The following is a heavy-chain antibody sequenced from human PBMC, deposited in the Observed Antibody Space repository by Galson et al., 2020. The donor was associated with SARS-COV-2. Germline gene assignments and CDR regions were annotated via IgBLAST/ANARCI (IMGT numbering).Heavy chain of an antibody. V-gene: IGHV5-51*01. CDR2: IYPGDSDT. CDR1: GYSFTSYW. Sequence: GESLTISCKASGYSFTSYWIGWVRQMPGKGLEWMGIIYPGDSDTRYRPSFQGQVTISADKSISTAYLQWSSLKASDTTMYYCARQINYGGNPIEYFQHWGQGTLVTVSS. CDR3: ARQINYGGNPIEYFQH. J-gene: IGHJ1*01. D-gene: IGHD4-17*01.